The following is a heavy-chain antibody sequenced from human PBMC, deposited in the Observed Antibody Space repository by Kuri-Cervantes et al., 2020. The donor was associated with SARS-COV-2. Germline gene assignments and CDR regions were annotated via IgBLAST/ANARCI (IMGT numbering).Heavy chain of an antibody. J-gene: IGHJ4*02. CDR3: ARVPSPPRHTYGDSYFDY. Sequence: ASVKVSCKASGYTFTSYGISWVRQAPGQGLEWTGWISAYNGNTNYAQKLQGRVTMTTDTSTGTAYMELRSLRSDDTAVYYCARVPSPPRHTYGDSYFDYWGQGTLVPSPQ. CDR2: ISAYNGNT. D-gene: IGHD4-17*01. CDR1: GYTFTSYG. V-gene: IGHV1-18*01.